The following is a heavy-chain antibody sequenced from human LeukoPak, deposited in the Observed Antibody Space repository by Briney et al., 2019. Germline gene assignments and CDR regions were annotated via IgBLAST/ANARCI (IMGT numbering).Heavy chain of an antibody. CDR1: GFTFSSYS. Sequence: GGSLRLSCAASGFTFSSYSMNWVRQAPGKGLEWVSSISSSSSHIYYADSVKGRFTISRDNAKNSLYLQMNSLRAEDTAVYYCARVGDYGDYGFDYWGQGTLVTVSS. J-gene: IGHJ4*02. CDR3: ARVGDYGDYGFDY. CDR2: ISSSSSHI. D-gene: IGHD4-17*01. V-gene: IGHV3-21*01.